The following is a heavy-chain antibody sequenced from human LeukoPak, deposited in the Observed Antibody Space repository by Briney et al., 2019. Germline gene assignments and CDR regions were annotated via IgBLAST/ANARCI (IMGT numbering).Heavy chain of an antibody. Sequence: SETLSLTCTVSGGSISSYYWSWIRPPPGKGLEWIGYIYYSGSTNYNPSLRSRVTISVDTSKNQFSLKLSSVTAADTAVYYCARLDMYYYDSSGYSYGNFDYWGQGTLVTVSS. CDR3: ARLDMYYYDSSGYSYGNFDY. CDR1: GGSISSYY. J-gene: IGHJ4*02. D-gene: IGHD3-22*01. V-gene: IGHV4-59*08. CDR2: IYYSGST.